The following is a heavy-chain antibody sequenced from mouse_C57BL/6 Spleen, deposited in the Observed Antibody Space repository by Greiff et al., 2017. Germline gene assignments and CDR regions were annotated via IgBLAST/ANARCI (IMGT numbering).Heavy chain of an antibody. Sequence: VHLVESGAELARPGASVKLSCKASGYTFTSYGISWVKQRTGQGLEWIGEIYPRSGNTYYNEKFKGKATLTADKSSSTAYMELRSLTSEDSAVYFCARYSGPLAYWGQGTLVTVSA. CDR2: IYPRSGNT. CDR1: GYTFTSYG. D-gene: IGHD4-1*01. J-gene: IGHJ3*01. CDR3: ARYSGPLAY. V-gene: IGHV1-81*01.